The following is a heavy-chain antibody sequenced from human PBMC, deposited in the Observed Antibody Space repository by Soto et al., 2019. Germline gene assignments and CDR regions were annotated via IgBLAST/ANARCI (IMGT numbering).Heavy chain of an antibody. J-gene: IGHJ3*02. V-gene: IGHV3-23*01. Sequence: GGSLRLSCAASGFTFSSYAMSWVRQAPGKGLEWVSGISGSGGSTYYADSVKGRFTISRDNFKNTLYLQMISLRVEDTAVYYCTKILGNGWPRGAFDIWGQGTTVTVSS. CDR1: GFTFSSYA. CDR3: TKILGNGWPRGAFDI. D-gene: IGHD6-19*01. CDR2: ISGSGGST.